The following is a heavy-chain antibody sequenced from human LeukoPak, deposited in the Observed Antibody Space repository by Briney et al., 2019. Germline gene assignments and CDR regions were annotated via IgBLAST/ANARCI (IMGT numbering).Heavy chain of an antibody. D-gene: IGHD4-17*01. J-gene: IGHJ4*02. CDR1: GGSFSGYY. Sequence: TLSLTCAVYGGSFSGYYWSWIRQPPGKGLEWIGYIYYSGSTYYNPSLKSRVTISVDTSKNQFSLKLSSVTAADTAVYYCARRTTVTTLDYWGQGTLVTVSS. V-gene: IGHV4-34*09. CDR2: IYYSGST. CDR3: ARRTTVTTLDY.